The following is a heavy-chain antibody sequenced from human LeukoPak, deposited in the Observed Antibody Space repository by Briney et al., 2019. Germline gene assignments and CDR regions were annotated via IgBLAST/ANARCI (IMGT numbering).Heavy chain of an antibody. V-gene: IGHV1-46*01. J-gene: IGHJ4*02. Sequence: ASVKVSCKASGYTFTSYYMHWVRQAPGQGLEWMGIINPSGGSTSYAQKFQGRVTMIRDTSTSTVYMELSSLRSEDTAVYYCARELGYCSSTSCYTNDYWGQGTLVTVSS. CDR1: GYTFTSYY. CDR2: INPSGGST. D-gene: IGHD2-2*02. CDR3: ARELGYCSSTSCYTNDY.